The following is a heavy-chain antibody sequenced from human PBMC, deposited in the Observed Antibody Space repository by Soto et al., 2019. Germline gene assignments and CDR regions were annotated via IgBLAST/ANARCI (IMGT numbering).Heavy chain of an antibody. V-gene: IGHV3-74*03. J-gene: IGHJ4*02. Sequence: EVQLVESGGGLVQPGASLRLSCAASGLTFRSDWMHWFRQAPGKGLVWVSRINTDGSVAMYVDSVKGRFTIAKDTAKNTPQLHMTRPRAEATADYCSVRAITLCRLDSWGQGTLVTVSS. CDR1: GLTFRSDW. CDR3: VRAITLCRLDS. CDR2: INTDGSVA. D-gene: IGHD3-16*01.